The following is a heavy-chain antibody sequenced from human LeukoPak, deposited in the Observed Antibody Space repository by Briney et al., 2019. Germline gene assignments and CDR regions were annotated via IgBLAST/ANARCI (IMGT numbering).Heavy chain of an antibody. Sequence: GSLRLSCAASGFTFSSYYMNWVRQAPGKGLEWIGSIYYSGSTYYNPSLKSRVTISVDRSKNQFSLKLSSVTAADTAVYYCARVLLPPDYDFWSGYSLTFDIWGQGTMVTVSS. D-gene: IGHD3-3*01. V-gene: IGHV4-39*07. CDR2: IYYSGST. CDR3: ARVLLPPDYDFWSGYSLTFDI. J-gene: IGHJ3*02. CDR1: GFTFSSYY.